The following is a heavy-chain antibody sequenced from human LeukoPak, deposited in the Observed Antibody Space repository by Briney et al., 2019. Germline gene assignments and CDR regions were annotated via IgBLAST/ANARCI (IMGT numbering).Heavy chain of an antibody. Sequence: GGSLRLSCAASGFTFSSYAMHWVHQAPGKGLEWVAVISYDGSNKYYADSVKGRFTISRDNSKNTLYLQMNSLRAEDTAVYYCARDKGGYDILTGYYTYWGQGTLVTVSS. CDR3: ARDKGGYDILTGYYTY. J-gene: IGHJ4*02. D-gene: IGHD3-9*01. CDR2: ISYDGSNK. V-gene: IGHV3-30*04. CDR1: GFTFSSYA.